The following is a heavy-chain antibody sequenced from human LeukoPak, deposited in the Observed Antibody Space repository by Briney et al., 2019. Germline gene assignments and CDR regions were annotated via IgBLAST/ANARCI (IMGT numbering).Heavy chain of an antibody. CDR2: ISSSATYT. D-gene: IGHD6-19*01. V-gene: IGHV3-21*01. CDR3: ARDSRADLDY. Sequence: NTGGSLRLSCVASGFTFSSYSMNWVRQAPGKGLEWVSSISSSATYTYCADSVKGRFTISRDNAKKSVYLQMNSLRADDSALYYCARDSRADLDYWGQGTLVSVST. CDR1: GFTFSSYS. J-gene: IGHJ4*02.